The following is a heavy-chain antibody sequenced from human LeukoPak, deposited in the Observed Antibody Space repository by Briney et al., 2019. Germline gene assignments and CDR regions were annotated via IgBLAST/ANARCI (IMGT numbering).Heavy chain of an antibody. CDR1: GGSISSYY. J-gene: IGHJ3*02. V-gene: IGHV4-4*07. CDR2: IYTSGST. D-gene: IGHD3-22*01. CDR3: ARTKQDTYYYDSSGYYSAFDI. Sequence: SETLSLTCTVSGGSISSYYWSWIRQPAGKGLEWIGRIYTSGSTNYNPSLKSRVTMSVDTSKNQFSLKLSSVTAADTAVYYCARTKQDTYYYDSSGYYSAFDIWGQGTMVTVSS.